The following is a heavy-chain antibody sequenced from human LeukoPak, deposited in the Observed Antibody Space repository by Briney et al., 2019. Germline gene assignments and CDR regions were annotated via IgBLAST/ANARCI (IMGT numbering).Heavy chain of an antibody. D-gene: IGHD3-3*01. CDR1: GFTFSSYG. CDR2: ISYDGSNK. CDR3: AKSGVGDAFDI. Sequence: GRSLRLSCAASGFTFSSYGMHWVRQAPGKGLEWVAVISYDGSNKYYADSVKGRFTISRDNSKNTLYLQMNSLRAEDTAVYYCAKSGVGDAFDIWGQGTMVTVSS. J-gene: IGHJ3*02. V-gene: IGHV3-30*18.